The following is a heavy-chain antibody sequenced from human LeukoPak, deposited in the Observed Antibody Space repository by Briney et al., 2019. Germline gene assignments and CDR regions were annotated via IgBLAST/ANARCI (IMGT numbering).Heavy chain of an antibody. Sequence: GGSLRLSCATSTFTFSSYTMNWVRQAPGKGLEWVSSISPSGNSKYHADSVKGRLTISRDNAENSLYMQMNSLRAEDTGVYYCVRDFLGESGAGGYWGQGTLVTVSS. J-gene: IGHJ4*02. D-gene: IGHD3-10*01. CDR3: VRDFLGESGAGGY. V-gene: IGHV3-21*01. CDR1: TFTFSSYT. CDR2: ISPSGNSK.